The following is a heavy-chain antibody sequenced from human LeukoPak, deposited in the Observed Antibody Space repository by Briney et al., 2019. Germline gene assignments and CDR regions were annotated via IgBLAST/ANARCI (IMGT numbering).Heavy chain of an antibody. J-gene: IGHJ3*02. D-gene: IGHD5-12*01. Sequence: ASVRVSCKASGYTFTAYYIHWVRQAPGQGLEWVGRIHSNSAGTNYAQKFRGRVTMTRDTSISTVSMELSSLRSDDTAVYYCAVQTIVANTKGDAFDIWGQGTMVIVSS. CDR3: AVQTIVANTKGDAFDI. V-gene: IGHV1-2*06. CDR2: IHSNSAGT. CDR1: GYTFTAYY.